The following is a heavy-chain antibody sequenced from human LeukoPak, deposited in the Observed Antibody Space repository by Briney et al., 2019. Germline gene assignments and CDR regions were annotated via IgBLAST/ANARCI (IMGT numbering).Heavy chain of an antibody. CDR3: ARDAGRMDV. D-gene: IGHD1-14*01. J-gene: IGHJ6*02. CDR2: ITNSYI. Sequence: AGSLRLSCAASGFTFSSYSMNWVRQAPGKGLEWVSSITNSYIYYAESVKGRFTISRDNAKNSLYLQMNRLRAEDTAVYYCARDAGRMDVWGQGTTDTVSS. V-gene: IGHV3-21*01. CDR1: GFTFSSYS.